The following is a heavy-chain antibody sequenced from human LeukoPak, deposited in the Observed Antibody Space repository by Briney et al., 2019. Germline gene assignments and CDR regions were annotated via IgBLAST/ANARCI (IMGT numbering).Heavy chain of an antibody. D-gene: IGHD6-19*01. Sequence: SETLSLTCTVSGGSISSYYWSWLRQPAGSGLEWIGRIYSSGTTNSNPSLESRVTMSVDMSKNQFSLRLSSVTVADTAVYYCARGSSGWYSIDYWGQGILVTVSS. J-gene: IGHJ4*02. V-gene: IGHV4-4*07. CDR3: ARGSSGWYSIDY. CDR1: GGSISSYY. CDR2: IYSSGTT.